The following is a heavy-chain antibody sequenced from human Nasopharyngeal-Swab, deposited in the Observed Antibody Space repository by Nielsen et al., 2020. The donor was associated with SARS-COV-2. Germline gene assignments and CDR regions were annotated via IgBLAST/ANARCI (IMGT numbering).Heavy chain of an antibody. V-gene: IGHV4-59*11. CDR1: GVSITSQY. Sequence: GSLRLSCTVSGVSITSQYWSWIRQLPGKGLEWIGYISHNSGTSYNPSLKSRVTMFMDTSKNQFSLRLRSVTAADTAVYYCAKEGATGWFDPWGQGTLVTVSS. CDR2: ISHNSGT. CDR3: AKEGATGWFDP. J-gene: IGHJ5*02.